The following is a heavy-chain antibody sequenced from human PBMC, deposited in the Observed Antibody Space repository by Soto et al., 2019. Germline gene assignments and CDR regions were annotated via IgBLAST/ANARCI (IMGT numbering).Heavy chain of an antibody. D-gene: IGHD2-15*01. Sequence: QVQLVQSGAEVKKPGASVKVSCQASGYTLTYYDLHWVRQAPGQGLEWMAMLNTRISTTSYAQKFRGRLTVTRDTSTGTVYMERNSLTSEDTAVYYGARPAANILFPHFDLWGRGTLVSVSS. J-gene: IGHJ2*01. CDR2: LNTRISTT. V-gene: IGHV1-46*01. CDR3: ARPAANILFPHFDL. CDR1: GYTLTYYD.